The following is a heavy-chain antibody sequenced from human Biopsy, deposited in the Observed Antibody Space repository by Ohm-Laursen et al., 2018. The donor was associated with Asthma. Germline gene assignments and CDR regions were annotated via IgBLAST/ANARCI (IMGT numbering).Heavy chain of an antibody. Sequence: SLRLSCTASGFTFSNYGMHWVRQAPGKGLEWVAVISFDGSNKDFADSVKGRFTISRDNSKNTMYLEMNSLKAEDTAVYYCPKEVFPGWEVRRGPDYWGQGTLVTVSA. D-gene: IGHD1-26*01. CDR2: ISFDGSNK. V-gene: IGHV3-30*18. CDR3: PKEVFPGWEVRRGPDY. CDR1: GFTFSNYG. J-gene: IGHJ4*02.